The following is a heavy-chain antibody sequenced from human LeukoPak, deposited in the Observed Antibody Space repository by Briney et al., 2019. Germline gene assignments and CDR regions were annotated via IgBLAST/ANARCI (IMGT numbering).Heavy chain of an antibody. CDR2: IYTSGST. V-gene: IGHV4-4*07. J-gene: IGHJ4*02. Sequence: SETLSLTCTVSGGSLSSYYWTWIRQPAGKGLGWIGRIYTSGSTNYNPSLKSRVSMSVDTSKNQFSLKLTSVTAADTAVYYCARGFFIAVAGTTQTPFDYWGQGTLVTVSS. CDR1: GGSLSSYY. CDR3: ARGFFIAVAGTTQTPFDY. D-gene: IGHD6-19*01.